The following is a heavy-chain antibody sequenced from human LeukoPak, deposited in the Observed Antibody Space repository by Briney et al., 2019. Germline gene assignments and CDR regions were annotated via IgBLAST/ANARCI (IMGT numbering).Heavy chain of an antibody. CDR2: ISSSSSYI. CDR1: GFTFSSYS. V-gene: IGHV3-21*01. D-gene: IGHD1-14*01. Sequence: GGSLRLSCAASGFTFSSYSMNWVRQAPGKGLEWVSSISSSSSYIYYADSVKGRFTISRDNAKNSLYLQMNSLRAEDTAVYYCATPNNIDAFDIWGQGTMVTVSS. J-gene: IGHJ3*02. CDR3: ATPNNIDAFDI.